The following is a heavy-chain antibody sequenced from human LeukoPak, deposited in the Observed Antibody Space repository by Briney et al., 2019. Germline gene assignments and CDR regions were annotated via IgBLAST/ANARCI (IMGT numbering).Heavy chain of an antibody. V-gene: IGHV1-24*01. J-gene: IGHJ3*02. CDR2: FDPEDGET. CDR1: GYTFTSYG. CDR3: ATDIWVPAAKDAFDI. Sequence: GASVKVSCKASGYTFTSYGISWVRQAPGQGLEWMGGFDPEDGETIYAQKFQGRVTMTEDTSTDTAYMELSSLRSEDTAVYYCATDIWVPAAKDAFDIWGQGTMVTVSS. D-gene: IGHD2-2*01.